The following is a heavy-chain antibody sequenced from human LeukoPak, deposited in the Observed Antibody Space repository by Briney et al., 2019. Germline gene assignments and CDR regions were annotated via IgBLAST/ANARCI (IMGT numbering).Heavy chain of an antibody. J-gene: IGHJ4*02. Sequence: GRSLRLSCAASGFIFSKYGMHWVRQAPGKGLEWMALIWYDGTNKYYADSVKGRFTISRDNSKNTLYLQMNSLRAEDTAVYYCARVHSGSYGAEYWGQGTLVTVSS. CDR3: ARVHSGSYGAEY. CDR2: IWYDGTNK. CDR1: GFIFSKYG. V-gene: IGHV3-33*01. D-gene: IGHD1-26*01.